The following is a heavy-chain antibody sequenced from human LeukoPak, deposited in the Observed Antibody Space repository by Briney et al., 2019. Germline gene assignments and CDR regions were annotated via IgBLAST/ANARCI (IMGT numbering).Heavy chain of an antibody. CDR3: ARVPIAAADTNWFDP. J-gene: IGHJ5*02. Sequence: SETLSLTCTVSGGSISSYYWSWIRQPAGKGPEWIGRIYTSGSTNYNPSLKSRVTMSVDTSKNQFSLKLSSVTAADTAVYYCARVPIAAADTNWFDPWGQGTLVTVSS. D-gene: IGHD6-13*01. CDR2: IYTSGST. CDR1: GGSISSYY. V-gene: IGHV4-4*07.